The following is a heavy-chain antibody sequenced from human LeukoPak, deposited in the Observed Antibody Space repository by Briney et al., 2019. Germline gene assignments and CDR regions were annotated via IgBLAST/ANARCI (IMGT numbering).Heavy chain of an antibody. Sequence: PSETLSLTCAVYGGSFSGYYWSWIRQPAGKGLEWIGRIYTSGSTNYNPSLKSRVTMSVDTSKNQSSLKLSSVTAADTAVYYCARDYYDILTGYYSYMDVWGKGTTVTISS. D-gene: IGHD3-9*01. CDR3: ARDYYDILTGYYSYMDV. V-gene: IGHV4-4*07. CDR1: GGSFSGYY. J-gene: IGHJ6*03. CDR2: IYTSGST.